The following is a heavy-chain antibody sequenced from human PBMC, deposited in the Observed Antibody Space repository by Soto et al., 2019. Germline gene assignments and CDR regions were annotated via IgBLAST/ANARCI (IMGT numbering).Heavy chain of an antibody. Sequence: GGCLRLSCAAGGVSVENYAMSWVRQAPGKGLEWFYPFGGSGGGAYYAPSVKGRFTISRDNSKNTLYLQMSSLSADDTAVYFCAKDRSNSPYYYYGLDVWGQGTTVTVSS. CDR1: GVSVENYA. D-gene: IGHD6-13*01. CDR2: FGGSGGGA. J-gene: IGHJ6*02. V-gene: IGHV3-23*01. CDR3: AKDRSNSPYYYYGLDV.